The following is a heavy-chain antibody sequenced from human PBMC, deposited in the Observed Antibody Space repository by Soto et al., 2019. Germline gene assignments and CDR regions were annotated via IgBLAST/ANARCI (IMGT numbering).Heavy chain of an antibody. CDR3: ARVGLASLGYYYYGMDV. CDR2: IYYSGST. V-gene: IGHV4-59*01. J-gene: IGHJ6*02. CDR1: GGFISSYY. D-gene: IGHD7-27*01. Sequence: PSETLSLTCTVSGGFISSYYWSWIRQPPGKGLEWIGYIYYSGSTNYNPSLKSRVTISVDTSKNQFSLKLSSVTAADTAVYYCARVGLASLGYYYYGMDVWGQGTTVTV.